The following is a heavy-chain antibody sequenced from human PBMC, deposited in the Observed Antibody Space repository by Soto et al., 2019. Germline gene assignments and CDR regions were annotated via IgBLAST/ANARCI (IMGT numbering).Heavy chain of an antibody. CDR3: ARERGYCSGGSCGFDP. V-gene: IGHV1-18*01. Sequence: ASVKVSCKASGYTFTSYGISWVRQAPGQGLEWMGWISAYNGNTNYAQKLQGRVTMTTDKSTSTAYMELRSLRSDDTAVYYCARERGYCSGGSCGFDPWGQGTLVTVSS. J-gene: IGHJ5*02. CDR1: GYTFTSYG. CDR2: ISAYNGNT. D-gene: IGHD2-15*01.